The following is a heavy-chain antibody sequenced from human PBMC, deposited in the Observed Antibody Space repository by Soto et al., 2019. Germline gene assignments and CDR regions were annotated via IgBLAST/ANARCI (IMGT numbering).Heavy chain of an antibody. Sequence: SETLSLTCTVSGGSISSYYWSWIRQPPGKGLEWIGYIYYSGSTNYNPSLKSRVTISVDTSKNQFSLKLSSVTAADTAVYYCARERVERYFEPDAFDIWGQGTMVTVSS. CDR2: IYYSGST. J-gene: IGHJ3*02. CDR1: GGSISSYY. D-gene: IGHD3-9*01. V-gene: IGHV4-59*01. CDR3: ARERVERYFEPDAFDI.